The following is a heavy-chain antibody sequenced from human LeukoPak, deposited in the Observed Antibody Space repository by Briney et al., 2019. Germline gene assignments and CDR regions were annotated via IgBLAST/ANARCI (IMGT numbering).Heavy chain of an antibody. D-gene: IGHD3-22*01. CDR3: AREKESSGLTLDL. CDR1: GFTFSSYW. Sequence: GGSLRLSCAVSGFTFSSYWMHWVRQAPGKGLVWVSRIDRDGSRINYADSVKGRFTISRDNGKNTLFLQMNSLRAEDTAVYYCAREKESSGLTLDLWGQGTMVTVSS. J-gene: IGHJ3*01. V-gene: IGHV3-74*01. CDR2: IDRDGSRI.